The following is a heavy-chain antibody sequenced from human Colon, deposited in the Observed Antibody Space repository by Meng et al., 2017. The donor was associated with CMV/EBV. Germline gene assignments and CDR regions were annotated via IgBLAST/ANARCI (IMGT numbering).Heavy chain of an antibody. CDR1: GLTFSDSF. J-gene: IGHJ4*02. D-gene: IGHD2-15*01. CDR2: IKQDGSEK. V-gene: IGHV3-7*01. CDR3: ARLVVGDNDYFDY. Sequence: GESLKISCPASGLTFSDSFMSWVRQAPGKGLEWVANIKQDGSEKFYVDSVKGRFTISRDNARKSLYLQMDNLRAEDTAVYYCARLVVGDNDYFDYWGQGTLVTVSS.